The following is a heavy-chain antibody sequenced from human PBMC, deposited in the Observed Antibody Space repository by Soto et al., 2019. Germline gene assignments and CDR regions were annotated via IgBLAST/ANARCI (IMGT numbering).Heavy chain of an antibody. CDR2: IKEDGSEK. D-gene: IGHD4-4*01. Sequence: EGQLVESGGGLVQPGESLRLSYAVSGFNFSVYWMSWVRQAPGKGREWVANIKEDGSEKYYVDSVKGRFTISRDNAKKSLSLQMNGLRAEDTAVYYCASTRLHDYWGQGTLVTVSS. J-gene: IGHJ4*02. CDR3: ASTRLHDY. CDR1: GFNFSVYW. V-gene: IGHV3-7*01.